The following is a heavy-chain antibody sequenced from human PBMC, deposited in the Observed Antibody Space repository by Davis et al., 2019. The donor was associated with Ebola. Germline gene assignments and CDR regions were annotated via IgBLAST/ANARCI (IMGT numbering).Heavy chain of an antibody. D-gene: IGHD3-3*01. CDR1: GGSISSGDYY. CDR2: IYYSGST. V-gene: IGHV4-30-4*01. Sequence: PSETLSLTCTVSGGSISSGDYYWSWIRQPPGKGLEWIGYIYYSGSTYYNPSLKSRVTISVDTSKNQFSLKLSSVTAADTAVYYCARVLRFLEWLLSDSFDYYYYYMDVWGKGTTVTVSS. CDR3: ARVLRFLEWLLSDSFDYYYYYMDV. J-gene: IGHJ6*03.